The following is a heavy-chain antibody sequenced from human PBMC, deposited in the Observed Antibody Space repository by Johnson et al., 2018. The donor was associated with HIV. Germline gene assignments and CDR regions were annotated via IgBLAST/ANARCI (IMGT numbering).Heavy chain of an antibody. D-gene: IGHD4-17*01. J-gene: IGHJ3*02. CDR1: GITVSSNY. V-gene: IGHV3-66*02. CDR2: IYSGGST. CDR3: ARDGGNDYGDYVGGGALDI. Sequence: VQLVESGGDLVQPGGSLRLSCAASGITVSSNYMTWVRQAPGQGLEWVSVIYSGGSTYYADSLKGRFTISRDNSKNTLSLQMNSLRAEDTAVYYCARDGGNDYGDYVGGGALDIWGQGTMVTVSS.